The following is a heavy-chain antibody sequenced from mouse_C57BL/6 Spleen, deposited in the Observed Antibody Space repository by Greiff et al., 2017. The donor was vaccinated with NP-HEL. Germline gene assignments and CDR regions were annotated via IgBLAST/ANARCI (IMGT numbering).Heavy chain of an antibody. CDR2: ISDGGSYT. J-gene: IGHJ1*03. CDR1: GFTFSSYA. CDR3: ASGAGRPPWYFDV. V-gene: IGHV5-4*03. Sequence: EVKLMESGGGLVKPGGSLKLSCAASGFTFSSYAMSWVRQTPEKRLEWVATISDGGSYTYYPDNVQGRFTISRDTATNNRYLQMSHLKPEDTDMYYCASGAGRPPWYFDVWGTGTTLTVSS.